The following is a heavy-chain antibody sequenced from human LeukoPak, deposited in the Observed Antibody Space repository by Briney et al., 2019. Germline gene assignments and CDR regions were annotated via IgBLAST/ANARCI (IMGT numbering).Heavy chain of an antibody. Sequence: SETLSLTCAVYGGSFSGYYWSWIRQPPGKGLEWIGYIYHSGSTYYNPSLKSRVTISVDRSKNQFSLKLSSVTAADTAVYYCARAECSSTSCYELDYWGQGTLVTVSS. D-gene: IGHD2-2*01. V-gene: IGHV4-34*01. CDR3: ARAECSSTSCYELDY. J-gene: IGHJ4*02. CDR2: IYHSGST. CDR1: GGSFSGYY.